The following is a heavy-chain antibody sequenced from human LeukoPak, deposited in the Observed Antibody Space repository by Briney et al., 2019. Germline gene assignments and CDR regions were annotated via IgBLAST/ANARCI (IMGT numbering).Heavy chain of an antibody. D-gene: IGHD2-8*01. Sequence: GGSLRLSCAASGFTFSSYWMHWVRQAPGKGLVWVSRINSDASSTSYADSVKGRFTISRDNAKNTLYLQMNSLRAEDTAVYYCARVQGHPPNGFDVWGQGTMVTVSS. CDR2: INSDASST. V-gene: IGHV3-74*01. J-gene: IGHJ3*01. CDR3: ARVQGHPPNGFDV. CDR1: GFTFSSYW.